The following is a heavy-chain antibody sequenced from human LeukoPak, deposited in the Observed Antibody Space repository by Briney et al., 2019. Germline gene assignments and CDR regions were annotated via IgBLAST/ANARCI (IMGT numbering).Heavy chain of an antibody. CDR3: AKYFVGQMAPFDY. D-gene: IGHD2/OR15-2a*01. Sequence: GGSLRLSCAASGFTFDDYGMSWVRQAPGKGLDWVSGINWSGRDTNYADSVKGRFTISRDSAKKSLHLQMNSLRAEDTALYYCAKYFVGQMAPFDYWGQGTLVTVSS. V-gene: IGHV3-20*04. CDR2: INWSGRDT. CDR1: GFTFDDYG. J-gene: IGHJ4*02.